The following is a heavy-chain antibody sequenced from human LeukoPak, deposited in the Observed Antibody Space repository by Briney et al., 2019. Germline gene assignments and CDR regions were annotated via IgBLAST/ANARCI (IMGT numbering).Heavy chain of an antibody. Sequence: SVKVSCKASGGTFSSYAISWVRPAPGQGLEWMGGIIPIFGTANYAQKFQGRVTITADESTSTAYMELSSLRSEDTAVYYCARDRAAAGRAFDYWGQGTLVTVSS. CDR1: GGTFSSYA. V-gene: IGHV1-69*13. D-gene: IGHD6-13*01. CDR3: ARDRAAAGRAFDY. CDR2: IIPIFGTA. J-gene: IGHJ4*02.